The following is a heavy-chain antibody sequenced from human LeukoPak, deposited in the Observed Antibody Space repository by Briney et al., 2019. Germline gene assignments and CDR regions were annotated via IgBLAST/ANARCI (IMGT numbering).Heavy chain of an antibody. CDR2: IKVDGTEK. CDR1: GFNLAAYW. D-gene: IGHD1-1*01. Sequence: GESLRLSCAASGFNLAAYWMSWVRQAPGKGLEWVANIKVDGTEKYYVDSVTGRFTISRDNAKNSLSLQMSGLRAEDTATYYCARDWNGSGTAFDHWGQGTLVTVSS. CDR3: ARDWNGSGTAFDH. J-gene: IGHJ4*02. V-gene: IGHV3-7*05.